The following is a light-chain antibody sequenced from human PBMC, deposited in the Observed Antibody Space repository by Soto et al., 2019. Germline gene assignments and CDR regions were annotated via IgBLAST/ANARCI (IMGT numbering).Light chain of an antibody. CDR3: QQYNNWPPL. Sequence: EIVLTQSPGTLSLSPGERATLSCRASQSVSSSYLAWYQQKPGQAPRLLIYGASSRATGIPDRFSGSGSGTDFTLTISRLEPEDFADYYCQQYNNWPPLFGGGTKVEIK. CDR2: GAS. CDR1: QSVSSSY. V-gene: IGKV3-20*01. J-gene: IGKJ4*01.